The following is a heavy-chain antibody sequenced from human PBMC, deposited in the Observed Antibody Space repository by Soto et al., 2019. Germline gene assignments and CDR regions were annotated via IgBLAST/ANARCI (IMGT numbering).Heavy chain of an antibody. CDR2: INASGGNT. V-gene: IGHV1-46*01. J-gene: IGHJ5*02. D-gene: IGHD6-13*01. Sequence: ASVKVSCKASGYTFTSYYMHWVRQAPGQRLEWMGMINASGGNTKYAQKFQGRVTITRDTSASTAYMELSSLRSEDTAVYYCARDRVSSWYWFDPWGQGTLVPVSS. CDR3: ARDRVSSWYWFDP. CDR1: GYTFTSYY.